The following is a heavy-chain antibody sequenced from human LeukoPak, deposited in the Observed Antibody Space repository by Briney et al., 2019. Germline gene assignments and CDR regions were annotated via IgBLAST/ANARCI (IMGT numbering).Heavy chain of an antibody. V-gene: IGHV3-7*01. CDR3: ARDPDLSSTSPSYMDV. D-gene: IGHD2-2*01. CDR1: GFTFSSYW. CDR2: IKQDGSEK. Sequence: PGGSLRLSCAASGFTFSSYWMSWVPRAPGKGLEGGADIKQDGSEKYYVDSVKGRFTISRDNAKNSLYLQMNSLRAEDTAVYYCARDPDLSSTSPSYMDVWGKGTTVTVSS. J-gene: IGHJ6*03.